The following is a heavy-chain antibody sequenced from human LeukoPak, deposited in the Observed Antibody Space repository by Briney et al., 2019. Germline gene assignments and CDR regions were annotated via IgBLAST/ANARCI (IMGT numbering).Heavy chain of an antibody. V-gene: IGHV3-21*01. CDR3: ARNLNSPIAVAGSDY. CDR1: GFTFSSYS. Sequence: GGSLRLSRAPSGFTFSSYSMNWVRQAPGTGLEWVSSISSSSSYIYYADSVQGRFTISRDNAKHSLYLQMSSLTAEDTALYYCARNLNSPIAVAGSDYWGQGTLVTVSS. CDR2: ISSSSSYI. D-gene: IGHD6-19*01. J-gene: IGHJ4*02.